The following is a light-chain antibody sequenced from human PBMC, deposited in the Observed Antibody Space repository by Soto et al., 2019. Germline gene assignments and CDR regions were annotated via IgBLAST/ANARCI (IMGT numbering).Light chain of an antibody. Sequence: VMTQSPATLSVSPWERATLSCRASQSISSNLAWYQQKPGQAPRLLIYGASSRATGIPDRFSGRGSGTDFTLTISRLEPEDFAVYFCQQYGTSPRTCGQGTKVDIK. V-gene: IGKV3-20*01. CDR2: GAS. CDR3: QQYGTSPRT. CDR1: QSISSN. J-gene: IGKJ1*01.